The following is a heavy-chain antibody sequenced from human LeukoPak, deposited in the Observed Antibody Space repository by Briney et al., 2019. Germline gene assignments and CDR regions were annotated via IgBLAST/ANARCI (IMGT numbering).Heavy chain of an antibody. Sequence: GASVKVSCKASGYTFTDYYMHWVRQAPGQGLEWMGRINANRGGTNYAQRFQGRVTMTRDTSITTAYMELSRLKSDDTAVYYCARRYCSSTSCYYFDYWGQGTLVTVSS. CDR2: INANRGGT. CDR3: ARRYCSSTSCYYFDY. D-gene: IGHD2-2*01. J-gene: IGHJ4*02. CDR1: GYTFTDYY. V-gene: IGHV1-2*06.